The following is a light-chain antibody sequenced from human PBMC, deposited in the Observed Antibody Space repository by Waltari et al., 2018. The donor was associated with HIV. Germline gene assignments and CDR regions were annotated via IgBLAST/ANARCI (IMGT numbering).Light chain of an antibody. J-gene: IGLJ2*01. Sequence: QSALTQPAPVSGPPGQSTAISSTGTSREVVGSKHVSWYQQHPGKVPKLMIYDVSKRPSGVSNRFSGSKSGNTASLTISGLQAEDEADYYCSSYTSSSTFVFGGGTRLTVL. CDR2: DVS. V-gene: IGLV2-14*03. CDR3: SSYTSSSTFV. CDR1: SREVVGSKH.